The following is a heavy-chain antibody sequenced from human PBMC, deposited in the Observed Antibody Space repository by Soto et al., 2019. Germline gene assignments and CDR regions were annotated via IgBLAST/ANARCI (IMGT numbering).Heavy chain of an antibody. D-gene: IGHD6-19*01. V-gene: IGHV4-59*01. CDR1: GGSISGYY. J-gene: IGHJ4*02. Sequence: QVQLQESGPGLVKPSETLSLTCTFSGGSISGYYWSWIRQPPGKGLEWIGYIYYSTNYNPSLKSRVTISIDTSKNQLSLKLTSVTAADTAVYYCARTSPVAGGFDYWGKGTLVTVSS. CDR2: IYYST. CDR3: ARTSPVAGGFDY.